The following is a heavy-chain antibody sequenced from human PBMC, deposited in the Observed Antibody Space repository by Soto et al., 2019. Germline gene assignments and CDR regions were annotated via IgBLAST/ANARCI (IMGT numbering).Heavy chain of an antibody. J-gene: IGHJ4*02. D-gene: IGHD2-15*01. V-gene: IGHV1-46*01. CDR3: ARSDPPDGYCRGGSCYYFDY. Sequence: ASVKVSCKASGYTFTSYYMHWVRQAPGQGLEWMGIINPSGGSTSYAQKFQGRVTMTRDTSTSTVYMELSSLRSEDTAVYYCARSDPPDGYCRGGSCYYFDYWGQGTLVTVSS. CDR2: INPSGGST. CDR1: GYTFTSYY.